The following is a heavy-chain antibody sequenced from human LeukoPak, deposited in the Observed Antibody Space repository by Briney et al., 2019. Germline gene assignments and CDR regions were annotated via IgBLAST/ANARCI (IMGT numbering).Heavy chain of an antibody. CDR3: ARGGNYMDV. Sequence: SETLSLTCAVYSGSFSGYYWSWIRQPPGKGLEWIGEINHSGSTNYNPSLKSRVTISVDTSKNQFSLKLTSVTAADTAVYYCARGGNYMDVWGKGTTVTVSS. V-gene: IGHV4-34*01. CDR2: INHSGST. CDR1: SGSFSGYY. J-gene: IGHJ6*03.